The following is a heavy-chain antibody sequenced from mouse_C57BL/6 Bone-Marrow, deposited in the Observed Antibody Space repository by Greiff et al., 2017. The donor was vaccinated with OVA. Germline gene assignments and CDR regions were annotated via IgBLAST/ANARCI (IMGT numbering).Heavy chain of an antibody. D-gene: IGHD1-1*01. Sequence: EVQLQESGPELVKPGASVKISCKASGYSFTGYYMNWVKQSPEKSLEWIGEINPSTGGTTYNQKFKAKATLTVDKSSSTAYMQLKSLTSEDSAVYYCARDYGSSPYAMDYWGQGTSVTVSS. CDR2: INPSTGGT. CDR3: ARDYGSSPYAMDY. J-gene: IGHJ4*01. V-gene: IGHV1-42*01. CDR1: GYSFTGYY.